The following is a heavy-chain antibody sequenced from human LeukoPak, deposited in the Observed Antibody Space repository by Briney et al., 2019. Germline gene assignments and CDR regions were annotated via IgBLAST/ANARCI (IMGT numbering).Heavy chain of an antibody. CDR1: GGSISSYY. V-gene: IGHV4-59*12. J-gene: IGHJ5*02. CDR2: IYYSGST. CDR3: ARAMVRGVIIP. D-gene: IGHD3-10*01. Sequence: SETLSLTCTVSGGSISSYYWSWIRQPPGKGLEWIGYIYYSGSTNYNPSLKSRVTISVDASKNQFSLKLSSVTAADTAVYYCARAMVRGVIIPWGQGTLVTVSS.